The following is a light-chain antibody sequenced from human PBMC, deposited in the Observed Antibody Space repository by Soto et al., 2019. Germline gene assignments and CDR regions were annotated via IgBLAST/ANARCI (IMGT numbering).Light chain of an antibody. Sequence: DIQMPQSPSTLSASVVDSVTITCRASQSISSWLAWYQQKPGKAPKLLIYDASSLESGVPSRFSGSGAGTEFTLTISSLQPDDFATYYCQQYNSYWTFGQGTKVEIK. CDR1: QSISSW. J-gene: IGKJ1*01. CDR3: QQYNSYWT. V-gene: IGKV1-5*01. CDR2: DAS.